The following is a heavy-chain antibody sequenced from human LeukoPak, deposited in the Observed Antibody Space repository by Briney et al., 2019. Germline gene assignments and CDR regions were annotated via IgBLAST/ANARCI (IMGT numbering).Heavy chain of an antibody. V-gene: IGHV1-46*01. J-gene: IGHJ4*02. Sequence: GASVKVSCKASGYTFISYYIQWVRQAPGQGLEWMGIINPSGGSTSYAQKFQGRVTMTRDTSTSTVYMELSSLRSEDTAAYYCARDRGFLEWFLDYWGQGTVVTVSS. CDR3: ARDRGFLEWFLDY. CDR1: GYTFISYY. D-gene: IGHD3-3*01. CDR2: INPSGGST.